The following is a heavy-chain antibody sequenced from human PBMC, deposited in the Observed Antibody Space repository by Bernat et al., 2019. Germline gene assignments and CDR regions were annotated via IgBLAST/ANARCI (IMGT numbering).Heavy chain of an antibody. J-gene: IGHJ4*02. CDR1: GFTFSGSA. CDR3: TRTPVGGYSKDY. Sequence: EVQLVESGGGLVQPGGSLKLSCAASGFTFSGSAMHWVRQASGKGLEWVGRIRSKANSSATAYAASVKGRFTISRDDSKNTAYLQMNSLKTDDTAVYYCTRTPVGGYSKDYWGRGTLVTVSS. D-gene: IGHD5-18*01. CDR2: IRSKANSSAT. V-gene: IGHV3-73*02.